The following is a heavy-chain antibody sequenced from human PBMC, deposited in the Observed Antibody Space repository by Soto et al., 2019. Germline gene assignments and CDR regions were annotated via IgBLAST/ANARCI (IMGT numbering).Heavy chain of an antibody. J-gene: IGHJ4*02. CDR1: GYTLTSFG. V-gene: IGHV1-18*01. D-gene: IGHD6-19*01. Sequence: GGPVEVSCKASGYTLTSFGISWVRQAPRKGLEWRGGISANKDNTNYAKKPKGRVTMTTDTPTSKAYRELRSLRSDDTAVCYWARGAVAAKGPFDYGGKGTLVTVSS. CDR3: ARGAVAAKGPFDY. CDR2: ISANKDNT.